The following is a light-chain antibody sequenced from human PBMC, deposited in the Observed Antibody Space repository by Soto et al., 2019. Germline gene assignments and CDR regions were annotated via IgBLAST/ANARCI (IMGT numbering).Light chain of an antibody. CDR2: DAS. V-gene: IGKV1-33*01. Sequence: DIQMTQSPSSLSASVGDRVTITCQASQDISHYLNWYQQKPGKAPKLLIFDASNLKTGVPSRFSGSGSGADFTFTISSLQPEDIATYYCQQYENLPYTFGQGTKLEIK. J-gene: IGKJ2*01. CDR1: QDISHY. CDR3: QQYENLPYT.